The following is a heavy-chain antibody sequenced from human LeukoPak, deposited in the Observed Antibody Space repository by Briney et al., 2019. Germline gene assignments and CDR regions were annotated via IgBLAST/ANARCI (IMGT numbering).Heavy chain of an antibody. V-gene: IGHV1-18*01. D-gene: IGHD6-13*01. CDR1: GYTFTSYG. Sequence: ASVKVSCKASGYTFTSYGISWVRQAPGQGLEWMGWINPYNGNTNYAQKLQGRVTMTTDTSTSTAYMELRSLRSDDTAVYYCARVAAADYCDYWGQGTLVTVSS. CDR3: ARVAAADYCDY. J-gene: IGHJ4*02. CDR2: INPYNGNT.